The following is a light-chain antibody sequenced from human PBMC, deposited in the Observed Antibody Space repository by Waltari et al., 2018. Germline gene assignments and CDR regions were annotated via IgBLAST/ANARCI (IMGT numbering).Light chain of an antibody. CDR1: QGITNS. J-gene: IGKJ2*01. Sequence: DIQMTQSPISLSASVGDRVTITCRASQGITNSLAWYQQKPGQAPELLLYATSRLEGGVPCRFSGSGSGTDYTLTISSLQPEDFATYYCQQYYSTPYTFGQGTRLEIK. V-gene: IGKV1-NL1*01. CDR2: ATS. CDR3: QQYYSTPYT.